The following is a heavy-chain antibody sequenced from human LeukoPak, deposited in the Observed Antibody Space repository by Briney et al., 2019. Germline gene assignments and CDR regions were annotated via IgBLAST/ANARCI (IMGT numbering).Heavy chain of an antibody. CDR1: AGSINSHY. CDR2: IFNTGNT. Sequence: PSETLSLTCSVSAGSINSHYWGWIRQPPGKRLEWIGYIFNTGNTNYNPSLASRVTMSVDTSRAQFFLRLSPVTAADTAIYYCASRPADTTWYGVFDYWSQGTLVTVSS. J-gene: IGHJ4*02. D-gene: IGHD3-10*01. CDR3: ASRPADTTWYGVFDY. V-gene: IGHV4-59*11.